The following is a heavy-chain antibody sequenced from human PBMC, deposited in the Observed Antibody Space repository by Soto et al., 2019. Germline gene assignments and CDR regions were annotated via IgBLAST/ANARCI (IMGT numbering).Heavy chain of an antibody. D-gene: IGHD3-10*01. CDR3: ARNGSGNYYHFDY. V-gene: IGHV3-30*04. CDR1: GFTLSNYA. CDR2: ISYDGRNK. J-gene: IGHJ4*02. Sequence: QVQLVESGGGVVQPGRSLRLSCAASGFTLSNYAMHWVRQAPAKGLEWVAVISYDGRNKYYADSLKGRFTISRDNSKNTLYLQVNSLRADDTAVYYCARNGSGNYYHFDYWGQGTLVTVSS.